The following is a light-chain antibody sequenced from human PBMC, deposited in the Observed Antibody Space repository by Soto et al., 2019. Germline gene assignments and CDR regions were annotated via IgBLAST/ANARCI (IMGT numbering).Light chain of an antibody. V-gene: IGLV2-14*01. CDR2: EVS. J-gene: IGLJ2*01. CDR1: SSDVGTYNY. Sequence: QSVLTQPASVSGSPGQSITVSCTGPSSDVGTYNYVSWYQQHPGKAPKLMIYEVSNRPSGVSNRFSGSKSGNTASLTISGLQAEDEADYFCSSYTSSSTLVFGGGTQLTVL. CDR3: SSYTSSSTLV.